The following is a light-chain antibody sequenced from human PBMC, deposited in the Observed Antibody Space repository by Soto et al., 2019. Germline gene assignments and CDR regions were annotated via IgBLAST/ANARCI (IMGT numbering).Light chain of an antibody. CDR2: GAS. CDR1: QSLNKN. CDR3: QQYNLWPRT. Sequence: EVVMTQSPATLSVSPGERATLSCRASQSLNKNLAWYQQKPGQAPSLLIYGASTRVTGIPARFSGSGSGTEFTLTISSLQPEDFAVYYCQQYNLWPRTFGGGTKVEIK. V-gene: IGKV3-15*01. J-gene: IGKJ4*01.